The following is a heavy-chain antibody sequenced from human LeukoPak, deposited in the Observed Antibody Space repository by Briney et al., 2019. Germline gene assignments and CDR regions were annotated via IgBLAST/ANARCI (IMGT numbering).Heavy chain of an antibody. CDR1: GGSISSGSYY. J-gene: IGHJ5*02. CDR2: IYTRGST. Sequence: SETLSLTCTVSGGSISSGSYYWSWIRQPAGKGLEWIGRIYTRGSTNYNPSLKSRVTISVDTSKNQFSLKLSSVTAADTAVYYCARGRNYDILTGYLWFDPWGQGTLVTVSS. V-gene: IGHV4-61*02. CDR3: ARGRNYDILTGYLWFDP. D-gene: IGHD3-9*01.